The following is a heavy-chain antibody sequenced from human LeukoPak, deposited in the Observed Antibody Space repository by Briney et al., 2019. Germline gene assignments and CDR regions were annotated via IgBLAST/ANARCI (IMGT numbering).Heavy chain of an antibody. Sequence: GGSLRLYCAGSGFTFSTYWMSWVRQAPGKGLEWVANINQDGIEKYYVASVKGRFTISRDNAKNSIYVQMNSLRAEDTAVYYCARGFDGYYGFDIWGQGTMVTVSS. CDR2: INQDGIEK. V-gene: IGHV3-7*05. D-gene: IGHD5-24*01. CDR3: ARGFDGYYGFDI. CDR1: GFTFSTYW. J-gene: IGHJ3*02.